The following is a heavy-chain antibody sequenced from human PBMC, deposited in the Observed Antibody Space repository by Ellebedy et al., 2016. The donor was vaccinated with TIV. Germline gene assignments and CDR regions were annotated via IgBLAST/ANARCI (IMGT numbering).Heavy chain of an antibody. Sequence: GESLKISCAASGFTFSSYAMSWVRQAPGKGLEWVSGISASGSSIVYADSVKGRFTTSRDNAENSLYLQMNSLRAEDTAVYYCARLGVIAAAGASDYWGQGTLVIVSS. J-gene: IGHJ4*02. CDR3: ARLGVIAAAGASDY. CDR2: ISASGSSI. V-gene: IGHV3-23*01. CDR1: GFTFSSYA. D-gene: IGHD6-13*01.